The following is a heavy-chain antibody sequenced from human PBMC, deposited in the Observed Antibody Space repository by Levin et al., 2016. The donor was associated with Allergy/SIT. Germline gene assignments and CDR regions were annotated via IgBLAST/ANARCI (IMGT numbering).Heavy chain of an antibody. V-gene: IGHV3-30*02. CDR2: IRYDGSNK. J-gene: IGHJ4*02. D-gene: IGHD2-21*02. Sequence: VRQMPGKGLEWVAFIRYDGSNKYYADSVKGRFTISRDNSKNTLYLQMNSLRAEDTAVYYCATSVVTAISVLDYWGQGTLVTVSS. CDR3: ATSVVTAISVLDY.